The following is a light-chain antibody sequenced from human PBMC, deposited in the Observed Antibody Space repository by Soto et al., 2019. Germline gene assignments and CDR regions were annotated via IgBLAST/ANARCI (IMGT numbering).Light chain of an antibody. CDR1: QSVSSGY. CDR3: QQYGGSTRT. J-gene: IGKJ1*01. Sequence: EIVWTQSPGTLSLSPGERGTLSCRASQSVSSGYLAWYQKKPGQAPRILIYDASSRATGIPDRFSGSVSGTDFNLTISRLETEDFAVYECQQYGGSTRTFCQWTKVDIK. V-gene: IGKV3-20*01. CDR2: DAS.